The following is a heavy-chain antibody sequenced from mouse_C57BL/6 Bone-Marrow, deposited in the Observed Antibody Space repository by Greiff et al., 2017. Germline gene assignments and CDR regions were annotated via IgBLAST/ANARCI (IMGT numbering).Heavy chain of an antibody. D-gene: IGHD2-1*01. CDR2: IDPSDSYT. J-gene: IGHJ2*01. V-gene: IGHV1-50*01. Sequence: QVQLKQPGAELVKPGASVKLSCKASGYTFTSYWMQWVKQRPGQGLEWIGEIDPSDSYTNYNQKIKGKATLTVDTSSSTAYMQLSSLTSEDSAVYYCARSTMGYWGQGTTLTVSS. CDR1: GYTFTSYW. CDR3: ARSTMGY.